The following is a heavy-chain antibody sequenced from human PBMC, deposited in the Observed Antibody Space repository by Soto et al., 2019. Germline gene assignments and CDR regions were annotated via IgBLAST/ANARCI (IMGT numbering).Heavy chain of an antibody. CDR3: ARGSSGWSFFDY. D-gene: IGHD6-19*01. CDR1: GYSFSTYW. Sequence: VESLKISCKGPGYSFSTYWIGWVRQMPGKGLEWMGIIFPGDSDTRYSPSFQGQVTISADKSISTAYLQWSSLKASDTAVYYCARGSSGWSFFDYWGQGTLVTVSS. V-gene: IGHV5-51*01. CDR2: IFPGDSDT. J-gene: IGHJ4*02.